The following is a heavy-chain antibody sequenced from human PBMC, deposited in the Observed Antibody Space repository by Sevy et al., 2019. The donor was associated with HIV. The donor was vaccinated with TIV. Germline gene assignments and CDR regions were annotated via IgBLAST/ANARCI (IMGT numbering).Heavy chain of an antibody. CDR1: GFTFSSYA. D-gene: IGHD2-8*01. CDR3: VRVRVGRYCTDGVCYSYFDY. Sequence: GGSLRLSCAASGFTFSSYAMHWVRQAPGKGLEWVALISNDGTNKYADSVKGRYTISRDNSKNTLYLQMNSLRAEDTAVYYCVRVRVGRYCTDGVCYSYFDYWGQGTLVTVSS. V-gene: IGHV3-30-3*01. CDR2: ISNDGTNK. J-gene: IGHJ4*02.